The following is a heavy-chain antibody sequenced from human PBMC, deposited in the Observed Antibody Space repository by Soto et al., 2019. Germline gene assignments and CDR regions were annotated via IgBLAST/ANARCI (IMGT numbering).Heavy chain of an antibody. CDR1: GFTFSTYA. J-gene: IGHJ4*02. CDR3: AIPEKSNSWGNGPYY. V-gene: IGHV3-23*01. CDR2: ISGSGGNT. D-gene: IGHD6-6*01. Sequence: HPGGSLRLSCAASGFTFSTYALSWVRQAPGKGLEWVSIISGSGGNTYYADPVKGRFSISRDNSKNTLYLQMNSLRVEDTAVYYCAIPEKSNSWGNGPYYRGQGTLVTVSS.